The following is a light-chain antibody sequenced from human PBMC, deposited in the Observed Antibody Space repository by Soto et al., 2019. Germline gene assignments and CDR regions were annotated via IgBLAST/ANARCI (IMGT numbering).Light chain of an antibody. CDR3: QQSVKVPRT. CDR1: QGISNY. Sequence: DIQMTQSPSSLSASAGDRVTITCRASQGISNYLNWHQQRVGTAPKLLIYGASILQSGVPARFSGSGFGTDFTLTIDSLQPEDFAIYYCQQSVKVPRTFGHGTRVEIK. J-gene: IGKJ1*01. V-gene: IGKV1-39*01. CDR2: GAS.